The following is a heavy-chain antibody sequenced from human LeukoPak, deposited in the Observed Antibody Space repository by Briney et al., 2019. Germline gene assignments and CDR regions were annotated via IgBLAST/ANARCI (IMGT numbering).Heavy chain of an antibody. V-gene: IGHV4-39*01. D-gene: IGHD3-10*01. CDR3: ARHVGAYGSGSKYYFDY. J-gene: IGHJ4*02. CDR2: IYYTGGT. Sequence: PSETLSLTCAVSGGSISSSNYYWGWIRQPPGKGLEWIGNIYYTGGTYYNPSLTSRVTISVDSSKNHFSLKLTSVTAADTAVYYCARHVGAYGSGSKYYFDYWGQGTLVTVSS. CDR1: GGSISSSNYY.